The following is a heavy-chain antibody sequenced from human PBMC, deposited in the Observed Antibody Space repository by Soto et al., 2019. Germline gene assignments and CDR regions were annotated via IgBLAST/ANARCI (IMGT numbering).Heavy chain of an antibody. J-gene: IGHJ3*02. V-gene: IGHV4-31*03. Sequence: PSETLSLTCTVSGGSISSGGYYWSWIRQHPGKGLEWIGYIYYSGSTYYNPSLKSRVTISVDTSKNQFSLKLSSVTAADTAVYYCARSLDYDILTGYYRPPNDAFDIWGQGTMVTVS. CDR2: IYYSGST. CDR3: ARSLDYDILTGYYRPPNDAFDI. D-gene: IGHD3-9*01. CDR1: GGSISSGGYY.